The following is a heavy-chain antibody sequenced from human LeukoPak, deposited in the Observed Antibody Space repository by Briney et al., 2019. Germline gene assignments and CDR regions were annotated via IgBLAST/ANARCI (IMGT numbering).Heavy chain of an antibody. CDR3: ARDGVGYYDSSGYYYFQH. CDR2: INPNSGGT. CDR1: GYTFTGYY. D-gene: IGHD3-22*01. V-gene: IGHV1-2*02. J-gene: IGHJ1*01. Sequence: ASVKVSCKASGYTFTGYYMHWVRQAPGQGLEWMGWINPNSGGTNYAQKFQGRATMTRDTSISTAYMELSRLRSDDPAVYHCARDGVGYYDSSGYYYFQHWGQGTLVTVSS.